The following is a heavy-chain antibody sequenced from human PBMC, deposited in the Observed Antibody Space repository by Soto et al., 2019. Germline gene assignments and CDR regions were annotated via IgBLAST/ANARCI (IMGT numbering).Heavy chain of an antibody. J-gene: IGHJ3*02. D-gene: IGHD3-22*01. CDR3: ARDQRSYYYDSSGYPYAFDI. Sequence: ASVKVSCKASGYTFTSYGISWVRQAPGQGLEWMGWISAYNGNTNYAQKLQGRVAMTTDTSTSTAYMELRSLRSDDTAVYYCARDQRSYYYDSSGYPYAFDIWGQGTMVTVSS. V-gene: IGHV1-18*04. CDR1: GYTFTSYG. CDR2: ISAYNGNT.